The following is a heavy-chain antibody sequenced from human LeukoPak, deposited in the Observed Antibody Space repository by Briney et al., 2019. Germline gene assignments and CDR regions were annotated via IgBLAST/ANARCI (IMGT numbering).Heavy chain of an antibody. J-gene: IGHJ4*02. CDR3: ARAIHCSSTSCYSSSGWFDY. V-gene: IGHV3-7*01. D-gene: IGHD2-2*01. CDR1: GFTFSSYW. Sequence: GGSLRLSCAASGFTFSSYWMSWVRQAPGKGLEWVANIKQDGSEKYYVDSVKGRFTISRDNAKNSLYLQMNSPRAEDTAVYYCARAIHCSSTSCYSSSGWFDYWGQGTLVTVSS. CDR2: IKQDGSEK.